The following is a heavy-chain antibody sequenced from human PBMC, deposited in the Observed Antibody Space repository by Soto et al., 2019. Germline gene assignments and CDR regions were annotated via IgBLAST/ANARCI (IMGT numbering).Heavy chain of an antibody. CDR1: GFTVISKY. CDR3: AREAPMDV. V-gene: IGHV3-53*01. Sequence: PGGSLRLSCAASGFTVISKYMSWVRQAPGKGLEWISVIWSAGLIYYADSVRGRFTISRDISKNILYLEMTSLRADDTAVYYCAREAPMDVWGQGTTVTVSS. CDR2: IWSAGLI. J-gene: IGHJ6*02.